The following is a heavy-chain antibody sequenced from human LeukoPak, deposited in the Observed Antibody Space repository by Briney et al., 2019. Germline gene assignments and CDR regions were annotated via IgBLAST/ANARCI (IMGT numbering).Heavy chain of an antibody. V-gene: IGHV3-23*01. J-gene: IGHJ4*02. CDR1: GFTFTNYP. CDR2: ISGSGGST. D-gene: IGHD5-12*01. CDR3: ARKLSGYAPFDC. Sequence: GGSLRLSCAASGFTFTNYPMIWVRQAPGRGLTWVSGISGSGGSTYYADSVKGRFTISRDNPRSTLYLQMSSLRAEDTAVYYCARKLSGYAPFDCSGQGTLVTVSS.